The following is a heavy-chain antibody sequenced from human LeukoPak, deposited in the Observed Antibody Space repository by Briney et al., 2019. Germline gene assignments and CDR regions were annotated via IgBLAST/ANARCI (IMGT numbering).Heavy chain of an antibody. Sequence: SETLSLTCTVYGGSISSGGYYWSWIRQTPGKGLEWIGYIYHSGSTYYNPSLKSRVTISVDRSKNQFSLKLSSVTAADTAVYYCARSILDIVATSFDYWGQGTLVTVSS. D-gene: IGHD5-12*01. V-gene: IGHV4-30-2*01. CDR1: GGSISSGGYY. CDR3: ARSILDIVATSFDY. J-gene: IGHJ4*02. CDR2: IYHSGST.